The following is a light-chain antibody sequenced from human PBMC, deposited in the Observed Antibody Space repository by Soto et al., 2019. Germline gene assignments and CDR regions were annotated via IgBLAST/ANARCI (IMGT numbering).Light chain of an antibody. V-gene: IGKV3-15*01. J-gene: IGKJ4*01. Sequence: EIVMTQSPATLSVSPGETATLSCRASQSVGSALAWYQHKPCQAPRLLIVGASIRATGVPGRFSGGGSGTEFTLTISSLQSEDFAVYYCQQYKNWPPLTFGGGTTVEI. CDR2: GAS. CDR1: QSVGSA. CDR3: QQYKNWPPLT.